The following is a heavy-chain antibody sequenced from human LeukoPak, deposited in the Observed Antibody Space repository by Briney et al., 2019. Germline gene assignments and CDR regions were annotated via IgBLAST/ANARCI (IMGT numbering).Heavy chain of an antibody. CDR1: GFTFDDYA. J-gene: IGHJ3*02. CDR3: AREGADGYNPLLGAFDI. CDR2: ISWNSGSI. Sequence: GGSLRLSCAASGFTFDDYAMHWVRQAPGKGLEWVSGISWNSGSIGYADSVKGRFTISRDNAKNSLYLQMNSLRAEDTAVYYCAREGADGYNPLLGAFDIWGQGTMVTVSS. D-gene: IGHD5-24*01. V-gene: IGHV3-9*01.